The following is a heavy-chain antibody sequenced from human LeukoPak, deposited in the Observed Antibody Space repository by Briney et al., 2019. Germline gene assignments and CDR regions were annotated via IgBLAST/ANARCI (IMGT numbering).Heavy chain of an antibody. D-gene: IGHD3-3*01. CDR1: GYTFTCYD. CDR2: MNPNSGNT. J-gene: IGHJ4*02. Sequence: ASVKVSCKASGYTFTCYDINWVRQATGQGLEWMGWMNPNSGNTGYAQKFQGRVTITRNTSISTAYMELSSLRSEDTAVYYCARGGFLEWLPLDYWGQGTLVTVSS. CDR3: ARGGFLEWLPLDY. V-gene: IGHV1-8*03.